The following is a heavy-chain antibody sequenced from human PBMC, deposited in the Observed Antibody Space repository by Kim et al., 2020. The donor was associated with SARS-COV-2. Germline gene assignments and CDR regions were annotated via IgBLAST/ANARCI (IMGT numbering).Heavy chain of an antibody. CDR3: AKDLGYYDILTGYLNTPNYDYYYGMDV. CDR2: ISYDGSNK. CDR1: GFTFSSYG. J-gene: IGHJ6*02. D-gene: IGHD3-9*01. Sequence: GGSLRLSCAASGFTFSSYGMHWVRQAPGKGLEWVAVISYDGSNKYYADSVKGRFTISRDNSKNTLYLQMNSLRAEDTAVYYCAKDLGYYDILTGYLNTPNYDYYYGMDVWGQGTTVTVSS. V-gene: IGHV3-30*18.